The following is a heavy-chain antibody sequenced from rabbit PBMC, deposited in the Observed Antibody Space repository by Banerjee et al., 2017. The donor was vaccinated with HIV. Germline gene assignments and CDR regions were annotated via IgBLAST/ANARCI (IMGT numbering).Heavy chain of an antibody. CDR3: ARYAGSFYDGYYFNL. V-gene: IGHV1S40*01. CDR2: IYTGSSGST. D-gene: IGHD4-2*01. J-gene: IGHJ4*01. CDR1: GFSFSSRYY. Sequence: QSLEESGGDLVKPGASLTLTCTASGFSFSSRYYMCWVRQAPGKGLEWIGCIYTGSSGSTYYASWAKGRFTISKTASTTVTLQMTSLTAADTATYFCARYAGSFYDGYYFNLWGPGTLVTVS.